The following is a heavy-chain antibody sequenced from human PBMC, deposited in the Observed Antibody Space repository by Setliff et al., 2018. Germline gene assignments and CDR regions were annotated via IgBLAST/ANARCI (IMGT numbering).Heavy chain of an antibody. CDR1: GYTFTSYG. D-gene: IGHD2-2*01. CDR3: ARCGYQLLPSIIAAAFDNAFDI. V-gene: IGHV1-18*01. J-gene: IGHJ3*02. CDR2: ISAYNGNT. Sequence: VASVKVSCKASGYTFTSYGISWVRQAPGQGLEWMGWISAYNGNTNYAQKLQGRVTMTTDTSTSTAYMELRSLRSDDTAVYYCARCGYQLLPSIIAAAFDNAFDIWGQGIMVTVSS.